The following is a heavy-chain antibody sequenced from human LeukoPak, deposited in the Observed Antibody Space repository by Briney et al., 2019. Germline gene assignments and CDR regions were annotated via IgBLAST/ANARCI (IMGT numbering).Heavy chain of an antibody. Sequence: GESLKISCKGSGYSFTTYWICWVRQMPGKGLEWMGIIYPSDSDTRYSPSFQGQVTISADKSISTAYLQWSSLKASDTAMYYCARHGWGYYYGMDVWGQGTTVSVSS. CDR1: GYSFTTYW. D-gene: IGHD6-19*01. J-gene: IGHJ6*02. CDR2: IYPSDSDT. V-gene: IGHV5-51*01. CDR3: ARHGWGYYYGMDV.